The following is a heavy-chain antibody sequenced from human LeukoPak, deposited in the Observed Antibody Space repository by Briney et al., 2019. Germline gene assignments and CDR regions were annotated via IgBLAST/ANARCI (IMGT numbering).Heavy chain of an antibody. CDR1: GFTFDDYA. CDR2: ISWNSGSI. CDR3: ATTTDYDILTGTSTNYFDY. Sequence: GGSLRLSCAASGFTFDDYAMHWVRQAPGKGLEWVSGISWNSGSIGYADSVKGRFTISRDNAKNSLYLQMNSLRAEDTALYYCATTTDYDILTGTSTNYFDYWGQGTLVTVSS. J-gene: IGHJ4*02. V-gene: IGHV3-9*01. D-gene: IGHD3-9*01.